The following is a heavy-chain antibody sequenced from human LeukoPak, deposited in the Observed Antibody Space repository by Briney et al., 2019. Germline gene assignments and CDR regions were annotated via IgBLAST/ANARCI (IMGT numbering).Heavy chain of an antibody. D-gene: IGHD6-13*01. CDR3: ARDFMYSISCAGC. J-gene: IGHJ4*02. V-gene: IGHV3-74*01. CDR1: GFTFRSYW. CDR2: IKTDGSST. Sequence: PGGSLRLSCAASGFTFRSYWMHWVRHVPGKGLLWVSRIKTDGSSTSYADSVKGRFTISRDNAKNTLYLQMNSLRVEDTAVYYCARDFMYSISCAGCWGQGTLVTVSS.